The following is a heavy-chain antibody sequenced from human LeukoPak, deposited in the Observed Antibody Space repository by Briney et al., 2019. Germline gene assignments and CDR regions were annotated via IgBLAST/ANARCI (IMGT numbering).Heavy chain of an antibody. Sequence: PSETLSLTCTVSGGSISSYYWSWIRQPPGKGLEWIGYIYYSGSTNYNPSLKSRVTISVDTSKNQFSLKLSSVTAADTAVYYCARGGSGYDLTFDYWGQGTLVTVSS. CDR2: IYYSGST. CDR1: GGSISSYY. D-gene: IGHD5-12*01. CDR3: ARGGSGYDLTFDY. J-gene: IGHJ4*02. V-gene: IGHV4-59*01.